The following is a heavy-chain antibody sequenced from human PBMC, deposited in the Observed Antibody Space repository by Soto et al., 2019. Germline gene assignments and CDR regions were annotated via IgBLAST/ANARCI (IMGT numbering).Heavy chain of an antibody. CDR1: GGSISSSSYY. Sequence: SGTLSLTCTVSGGSISSSSYYWGWIRQPPGKGLEWIGSIYYSGSTYYNPSLKSRVTISVDTSKNQFSLKLSSVTAADTAVYYCALTLGDDILTGYSGLGYWGQGTLVTVSS. CDR2: IYYSGST. J-gene: IGHJ4*02. V-gene: IGHV4-39*01. D-gene: IGHD3-9*01. CDR3: ALTLGDDILTGYSGLGY.